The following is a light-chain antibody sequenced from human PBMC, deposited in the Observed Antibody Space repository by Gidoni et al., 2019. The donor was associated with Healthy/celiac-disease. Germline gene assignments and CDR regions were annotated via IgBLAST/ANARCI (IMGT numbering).Light chain of an antibody. J-gene: IGKJ4*01. CDR2: AAS. CDR1: QSISSY. Sequence: QSPSSLSASVGDRVTITCRASQSISSYLNWYQQKPGKAPKLLIYAASSLQSGVPSRFSGSGSGTDFTLTISSLQPEDFATYYCQQSYSTPPLTFGGGTKVEIK. V-gene: IGKV1-39*01. CDR3: QQSYSTPPLT.